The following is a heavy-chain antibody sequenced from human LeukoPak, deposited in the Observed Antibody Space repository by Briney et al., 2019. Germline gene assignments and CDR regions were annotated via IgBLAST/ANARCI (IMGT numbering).Heavy chain of an antibody. Sequence: GGSLRLSCAASEFIFSDYAMGWVRQAPGKGLEWVSTIDKTTYPTFYADSVKGRFTISRDNSKNTLYLQMSSLRTEDTAVYFCAKFEGATIPGWFNDYWGQGILVTVSS. CDR2: IDKTTYPT. CDR3: AKFEGATIPGWFNDY. J-gene: IGHJ4*02. CDR1: EFIFSDYA. D-gene: IGHD6-19*01. V-gene: IGHV3-23*05.